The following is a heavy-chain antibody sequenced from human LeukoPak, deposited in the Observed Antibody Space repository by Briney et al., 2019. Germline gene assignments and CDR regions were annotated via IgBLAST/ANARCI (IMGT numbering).Heavy chain of an antibody. CDR2: ISANAGST. CDR1: GFTFSSYG. D-gene: IGHD3-22*01. CDR3: ARAETWDSSGYY. Sequence: AGGSLRLSCAASGFTFSSYGMSWVRQAPGKGLEWVSAISANAGSTNYAGSVKGRFTISRDNSKNTLYLQMNSLRAEDTALYYCARAETWDSSGYYWGQGTLVTVSS. J-gene: IGHJ4*02. V-gene: IGHV3-23*01.